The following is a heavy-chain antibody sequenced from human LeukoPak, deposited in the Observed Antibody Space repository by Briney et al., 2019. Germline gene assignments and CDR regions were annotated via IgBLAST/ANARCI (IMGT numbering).Heavy chain of an antibody. J-gene: IGHJ6*03. CDR2: IYTGGST. V-gene: IGHV3-53*01. CDR3: ARGLSFDSSSSVLSYYYYMDV. D-gene: IGHD6-6*01. Sequence: PGGSLRLSCAASGFTVSSNYMSWVRQAPGKGLEWVSIIYTGGSTYYADSVKGRFTISRDNSKNSLYLQMNSLRAEDTAVYYCARGLSFDSSSSVLSYYYYMDVWGKGTTVTVSS. CDR1: GFTVSSNY.